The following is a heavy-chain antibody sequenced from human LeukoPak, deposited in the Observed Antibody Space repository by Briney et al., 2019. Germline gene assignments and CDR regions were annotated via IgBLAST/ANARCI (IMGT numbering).Heavy chain of an antibody. J-gene: IGHJ4*02. Sequence: SETLSLTCTVSGGSISGYYWSWIRQPPGKGLEWIGYIYYTGSTNYNPSLKSRVTISVDTSKNQFSLKLSSVTAADTAVYYCARVKANWELYYFDYWGQGTLVTVSS. D-gene: IGHD1-7*01. CDR1: GGSISGYY. CDR3: ARVKANWELYYFDY. V-gene: IGHV4-59*01. CDR2: IYYTGST.